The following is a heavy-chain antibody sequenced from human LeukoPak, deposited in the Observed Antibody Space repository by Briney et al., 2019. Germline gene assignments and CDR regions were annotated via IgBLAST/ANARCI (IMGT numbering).Heavy chain of an antibody. Sequence: GASVKVSCKASGGTFSSYAISWVRQAPGQGLEWMGGIIPIFGTANYAQKFQGRVTITADKSTSTAYMELSSLRSEDTAVYYCARSPKMATVADAFDIWGQGTMVTVSS. CDR3: ARSPKMATVADAFDI. J-gene: IGHJ3*02. V-gene: IGHV1-69*06. CDR2: IIPIFGTA. D-gene: IGHD4-23*01. CDR1: GGTFSSYA.